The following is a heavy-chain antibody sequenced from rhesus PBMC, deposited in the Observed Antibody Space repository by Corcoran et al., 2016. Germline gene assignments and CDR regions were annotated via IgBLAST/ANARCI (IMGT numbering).Heavy chain of an antibody. CDR1: GFTFSSYG. V-gene: IGHV3S5*01. CDR3: AKDPNTVTTVDY. D-gene: IGHD4-23*01. J-gene: IGHJ4*01. CDR2: ISNGGGST. Sequence: DVQLVESGGGLVQPGGSLRLSRAASGFTFSSYGMSWVRQAPGKGLAWVSYISNGGGSTYYADSVKGRFTISRDNSKNTLSLQMNSLRAEDTAVYYCAKDPNTVTTVDYWGQGVLVTVSS.